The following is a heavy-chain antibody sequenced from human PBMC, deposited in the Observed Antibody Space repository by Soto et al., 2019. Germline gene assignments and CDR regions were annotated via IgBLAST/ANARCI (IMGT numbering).Heavy chain of an antibody. CDR1: GGTFSSYA. J-gene: IGHJ5*02. Sequence: QVQLVQSGAEVKKPGSSVKVSCKASGGTFSSYAISWVRQAPGQGLGWMGGIIPIFGTANYAQKFQGRVTITADESTSTAYMELSSLRSEDTAVYYCASSRCSGGSCYPYNWFDPWGQGTLVTVSS. V-gene: IGHV1-69*01. D-gene: IGHD2-15*01. CDR2: IIPIFGTA. CDR3: ASSRCSGGSCYPYNWFDP.